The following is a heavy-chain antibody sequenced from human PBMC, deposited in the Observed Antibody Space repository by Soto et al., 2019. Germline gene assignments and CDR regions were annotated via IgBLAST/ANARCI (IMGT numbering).Heavy chain of an antibody. V-gene: IGHV1-69*01. J-gene: IGHJ5*02. Sequence: QVQLVQSGAEVKKPGSSVKVSCKASGGTFSSYAISWVRQAPGQGLEWMGGIIPIFGTANYAQKFQGRVTITADESTSTAYMELSSLRSEDTAVYYCAGGVPSAYYDILTGYYRNWFDPWGQGTLVTVSS. CDR3: AGGVPSAYYDILTGYYRNWFDP. CDR2: IIPIFGTA. CDR1: GGTFSSYA. D-gene: IGHD3-9*01.